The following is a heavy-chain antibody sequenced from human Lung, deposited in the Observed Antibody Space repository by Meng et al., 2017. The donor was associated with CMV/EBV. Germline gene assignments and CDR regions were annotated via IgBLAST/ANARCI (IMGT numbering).Heavy chain of an antibody. CDR2: IRYDGSNK. V-gene: IGHV3-30*02. Sequence: GGSLRLXCAASGFTFSSYGMHWVRQAPGKGLEWVAFIRYDGSNKYYADSVKGRFTISRDNSKNTLSLQMNSLRAEDTAVYYCAKDLGRDAYYDFWSGPPPPGFDYWXQGTVVTVSS. CDR3: AKDLGRDAYYDFWSGPPPPGFDY. CDR1: GFTFSSYG. J-gene: IGHJ4*02. D-gene: IGHD3-3*01.